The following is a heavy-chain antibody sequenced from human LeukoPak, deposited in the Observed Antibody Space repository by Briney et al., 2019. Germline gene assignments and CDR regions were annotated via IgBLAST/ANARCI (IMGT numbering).Heavy chain of an antibody. V-gene: IGHV7-4-1*02. J-gene: IGHJ6*02. CDR1: GYTFTSYA. D-gene: IGHD3-16*01. CDR3: ARDGGSLDYYYYGMDV. Sequence: GASVTVSCTASGYTFTSYAMNWVRQAPGQGLEWMGWINTNTGNPTYAQGFTGRFVFSLDTSVSTAYLQISSLKAEDTAVYYCARDGGSLDYYYYGMDVWGQGTTVTVSS. CDR2: INTNTGNP.